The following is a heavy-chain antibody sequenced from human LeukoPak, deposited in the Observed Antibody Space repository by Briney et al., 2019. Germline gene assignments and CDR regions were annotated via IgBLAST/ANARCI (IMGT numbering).Heavy chain of an antibody. V-gene: IGHV3-48*01. Sequence: PGGSLRLSCAAPGFTFRNYLMNWVRQAPGKGLEWGSFISSTGGTIYYADSVKGRFTVSRDNGKNSLLLQMNSLRAEDTALYYCARGYSRAAFDIWGQGTVVAVSS. CDR3: ARGYSRAAFDI. D-gene: IGHD2-15*01. CDR1: GFTFRNYL. CDR2: ISSTGGTI. J-gene: IGHJ3*02.